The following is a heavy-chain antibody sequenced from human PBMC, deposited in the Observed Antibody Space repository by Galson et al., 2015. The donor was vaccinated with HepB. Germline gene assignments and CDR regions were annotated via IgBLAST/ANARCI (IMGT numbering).Heavy chain of an antibody. V-gene: IGHV1-46*04. Sequence: SVKVSCKASGYTFTSYYMHWVRQAPGQGLEWMGIINPSGGSTSYAQKLQGRVTMTRDTSTSTVYMELSSLRSEDTAVYYCARGIPAVAGPGNFQHWGQGTLVTVSS. CDR1: GYTFTSYY. J-gene: IGHJ1*01. D-gene: IGHD6-19*01. CDR2: INPSGGST. CDR3: ARGIPAVAGPGNFQH.